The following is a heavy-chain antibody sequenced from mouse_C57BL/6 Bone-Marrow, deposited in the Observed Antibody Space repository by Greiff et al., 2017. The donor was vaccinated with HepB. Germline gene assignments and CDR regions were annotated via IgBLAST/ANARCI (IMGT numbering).Heavy chain of an antibody. V-gene: IGHV3-6*01. Sequence: ESGPGLVKPSQSLSLTCSVTGYSITSGYYWNWIRQFPGNKLEWMGYISYDGSNNYNPSLKNRISITRDTSKNQFFLKLNSVTTEDTATYACYYGSSPRDFDVWGTGTTVTVSS. D-gene: IGHD1-1*01. J-gene: IGHJ1*03. CDR3: YYGSSPRDFDV. CDR1: GYSITSGYY. CDR2: ISYDGSN.